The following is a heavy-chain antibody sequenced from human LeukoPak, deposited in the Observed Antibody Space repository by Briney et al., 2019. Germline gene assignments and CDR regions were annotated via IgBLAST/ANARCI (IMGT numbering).Heavy chain of an antibody. Sequence: SVKVSCKASGGTFSSYAISWVRQAPGQGLEWMGGIIPILGTANYAQKFQGRVTITTDESTSTAYMELSSLRSEDTAVYYCARERRGYSYGLEDAFDIWGQGTMVTVSS. D-gene: IGHD5-18*01. CDR2: IIPILGTA. CDR1: GGTFSSYA. J-gene: IGHJ3*02. V-gene: IGHV1-69*05. CDR3: ARERRGYSYGLEDAFDI.